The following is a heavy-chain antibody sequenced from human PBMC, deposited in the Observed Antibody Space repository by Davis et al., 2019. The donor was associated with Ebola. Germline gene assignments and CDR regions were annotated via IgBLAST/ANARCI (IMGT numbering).Heavy chain of an antibody. CDR3: ARHPDVSGYFY. J-gene: IGHJ4*02. Sequence: MPGGSLRLSCAASGFSFSDYYMTWIRLPPGKGLEWIGEINHSGSTNYNPSLKSRVTISVDTSKNQFSLKVTSVTAADTAVYYCARHPDVSGYFYWGQGTLVTVSS. V-gene: IGHV4-34*01. D-gene: IGHD3-3*01. CDR1: GFSFSDYY. CDR2: INHSGST.